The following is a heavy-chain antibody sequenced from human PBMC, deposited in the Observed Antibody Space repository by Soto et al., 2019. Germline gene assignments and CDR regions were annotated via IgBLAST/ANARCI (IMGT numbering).Heavy chain of an antibody. V-gene: IGHV4-59*01. Sequence: PSETLSLTCTVSGGSISSYYWSWIRQPPGKGLEWIGYIHSSGNSNYNPSLKSRVTASADTSKNQFSPKLKSVTAADTAVYYCARGGGLTPNFDYWGQGTLVTVSS. CDR1: GGSISSYY. CDR2: IHSSGNS. J-gene: IGHJ4*02. CDR3: ARGGGLTPNFDY. D-gene: IGHD7-27*01.